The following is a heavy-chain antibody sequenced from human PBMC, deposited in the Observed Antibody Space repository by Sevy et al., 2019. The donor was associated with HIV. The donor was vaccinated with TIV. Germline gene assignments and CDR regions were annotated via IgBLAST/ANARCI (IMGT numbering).Heavy chain of an antibody. D-gene: IGHD3-10*01. CDR1: GGTFGEYG. V-gene: IGHV1-69*13. CDR3: ARESPLGALDY. J-gene: IGHJ4*02. CDR2: IIPIFGKT. Sequence: ASVKVSCKASGGTFGEYGISWVRQAPGQGLEWMGRIIPIFGKTNYAQKFQGRVTIMADESTSTAYIDLAGLRSDDTAVYYCARESPLGALDYWGQGTLVTVSS.